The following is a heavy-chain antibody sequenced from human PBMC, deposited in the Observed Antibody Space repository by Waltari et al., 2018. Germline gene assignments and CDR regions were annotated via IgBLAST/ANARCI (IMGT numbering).Heavy chain of an antibody. Sequence: EVQLVESGGGLVQPGRSLRLSCTASGFTFGDYAMSWVRQAPGQGLEWVGFIRSKAYGGTTEYAASVKGRFTISRDDSKSIAYLQMNSLKTEDTAVYYCTRDPDILTGYYDAFDIWGQGTMVTVSS. J-gene: IGHJ3*02. V-gene: IGHV3-49*04. CDR2: IRSKAYGGTT. D-gene: IGHD3-9*01. CDR3: TRDPDILTGYYDAFDI. CDR1: GFTFGDYA.